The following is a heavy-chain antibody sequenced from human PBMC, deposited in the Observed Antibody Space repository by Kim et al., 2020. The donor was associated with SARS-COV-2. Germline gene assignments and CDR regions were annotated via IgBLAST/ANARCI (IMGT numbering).Heavy chain of an antibody. D-gene: IGHD2-15*01. V-gene: IGHV4-31*01. J-gene: IGHJ5*02. CDR3: AREVYSGAWLDP. CDR1: GGSISSGSYY. CDR2: IYYSGTS. Sequence: SETLSLTCTVSGGSISSGSYYWSWVRQFPGRGLEWIGHIYYSGTSYYSPSLKSQVTISVDTSDNQFSLRLTSVTAADTAVYYCAREVYSGAWLDPWGQGTLVTVSS.